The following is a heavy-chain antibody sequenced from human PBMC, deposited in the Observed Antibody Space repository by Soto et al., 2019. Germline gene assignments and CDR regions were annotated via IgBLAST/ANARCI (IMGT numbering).Heavy chain of an antibody. D-gene: IGHD3-22*01. CDR1: GYTFTSYD. V-gene: IGHV1-8*01. CDR3: ARGDAGGTYYYDSSRYP. J-gene: IGHJ4*02. CDR2: MNPNSGNT. Sequence: QVQLVQSGAEVKKPGASVKVSCKASGYTFTSYDINWVRQATGQGLEWMGWMNPNSGNTGYAQKFQGRVTMTRNTSISTAYMELSSLRSEDTAVYYCARGDAGGTYYYDSSRYPWGQGTLVTVSS.